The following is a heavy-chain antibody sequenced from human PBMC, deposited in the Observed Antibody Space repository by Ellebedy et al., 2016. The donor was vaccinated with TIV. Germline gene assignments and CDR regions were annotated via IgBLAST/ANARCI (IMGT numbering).Heavy chain of an antibody. V-gene: IGHV3-30*03. J-gene: IGHJ3*02. CDR1: GFTFSDSV. CDR2: ISVDGRAV. CDR3: VRGWYSSGHCGVFAM. Sequence: GGSLRLSXVGFGFTFSDSVMHWVRQDPGKGLDWVAGISVDGRAVHYPDSVKGRFTISRDNAQNTVYLQMNSLRLEDTAVYYCVRGWYSSGHCGVFAMWGQGTIVTVSS. D-gene: IGHD6-19*01.